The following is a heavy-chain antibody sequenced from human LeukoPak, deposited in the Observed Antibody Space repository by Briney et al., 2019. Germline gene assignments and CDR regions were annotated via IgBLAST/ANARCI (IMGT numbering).Heavy chain of an antibody. J-gene: IGHJ4*02. CDR1: GGSISSYY. CDR3: ARGLVASSSWLSELFDY. Sequence: SETLSLTCTVSGGSISSYYWSWIRQPPGKGLEWIGYISYSGSTNYNPSLNSRVTISVDTSKNQFSLKLSSVTAADTAVYYCARGLVASSSWLSELFDYWGQGTLVTVSS. CDR2: ISYSGST. V-gene: IGHV4-59*08. D-gene: IGHD6-13*01.